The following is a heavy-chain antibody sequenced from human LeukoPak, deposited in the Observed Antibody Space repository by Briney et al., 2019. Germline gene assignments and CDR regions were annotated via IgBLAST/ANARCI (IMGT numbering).Heavy chain of an antibody. Sequence: SETLSLTCTVSGGSTSSSSYYWGWIRQPPGKGLEWIGNIYYTGRTYYNPSLKSRVTISVDASKNQFSLKLSSVSAADTAVYYCARLYYYDSSGPPLWGQGTLVTVSS. D-gene: IGHD3-22*01. CDR3: ARLYYYDSSGPPL. CDR1: GGSTSSSSYY. CDR2: IYYTGRT. V-gene: IGHV4-39*01. J-gene: IGHJ4*02.